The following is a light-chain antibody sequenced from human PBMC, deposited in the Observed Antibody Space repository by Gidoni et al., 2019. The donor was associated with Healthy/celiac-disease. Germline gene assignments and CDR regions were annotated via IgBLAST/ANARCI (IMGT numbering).Light chain of an antibody. Sequence: EIVMTQSPATLSVYPGERATLSCRASQSVSSNLAWYQQKPGQAPRLLIYGASTRATGIPARFSGSGSGTEFTLTIRSLQSEDFAVYYCQQYNNWPPCSFGQGTKLEIK. CDR1: QSVSSN. J-gene: IGKJ2*04. CDR2: GAS. CDR3: QQYNNWPPCS. V-gene: IGKV3-15*01.